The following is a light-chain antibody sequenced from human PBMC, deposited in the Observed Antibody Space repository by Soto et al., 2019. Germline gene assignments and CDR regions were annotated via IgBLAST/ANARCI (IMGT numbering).Light chain of an antibody. Sequence: DIQMTQSPSSLSASVGDRVTITCQASQDVSNYLNWYQRKPGKAPKLLIYDASNLETGVPSRFSGSASGTDFTFTISSLRPEDVGTYYCQQYDNLPFSFGQGTKLEIK. V-gene: IGKV1-33*01. CDR2: DAS. CDR1: QDVSNY. CDR3: QQYDNLPFS. J-gene: IGKJ2*03.